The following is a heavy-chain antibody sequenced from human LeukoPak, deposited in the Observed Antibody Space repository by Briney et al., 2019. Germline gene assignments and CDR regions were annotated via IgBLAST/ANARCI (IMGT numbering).Heavy chain of an antibody. J-gene: IGHJ5*02. D-gene: IGHD1-26*01. V-gene: IGHV1-18*01. CDR3: ARDNSVGETAWWFDP. Sequence: GASVKVSCKASGYTFSSYGISWVRQAPGQGLEWMGWISGYNDNTKYYAQKFQGRLTMTRDMFTSTDYMELTSLTSDDTAVYYCARDNSVGETAWWFDPWGQGTLVTVSS. CDR2: ISGYNDNT. CDR1: GYTFSSYG.